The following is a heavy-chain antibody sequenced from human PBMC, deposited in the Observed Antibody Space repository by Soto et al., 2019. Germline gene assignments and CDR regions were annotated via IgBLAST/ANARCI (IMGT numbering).Heavy chain of an antibody. J-gene: IGHJ4*02. D-gene: IGHD3-3*01. Sequence: GGSLRLSCAASGFTFSSYAMHWVRQAPGKGLEWVAVISYDGSNKYYADSVKGRFTISRDNSKNTLYLQMNSLRAEDTAVYYCARDSNYDFLSTLDYWGQGTLVTVSS. V-gene: IGHV3-30-3*01. CDR1: GFTFSSYA. CDR3: ARDSNYDFLSTLDY. CDR2: ISYDGSNK.